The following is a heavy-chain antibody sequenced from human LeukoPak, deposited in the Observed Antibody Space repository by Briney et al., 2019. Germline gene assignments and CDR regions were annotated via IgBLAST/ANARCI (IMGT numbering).Heavy chain of an antibody. CDR3: ARHLYHDDFWSGYIDY. J-gene: IGHJ4*02. Sequence: SVKVSCKTSGGTLSNYILSWVRQAPGQGLEWMGGIIPVFGTANYAQKFQDRVTITADESTNTVYMELSNLRSEDAAVYYCARHLYHDDFWSGYIDYWGQGSLLTISS. CDR2: IIPVFGTA. V-gene: IGHV1-69*01. CDR1: GGTLSNYI. D-gene: IGHD3-3*01.